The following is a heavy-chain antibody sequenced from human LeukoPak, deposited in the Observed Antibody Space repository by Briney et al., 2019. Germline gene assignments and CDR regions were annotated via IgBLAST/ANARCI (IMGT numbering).Heavy chain of an antibody. J-gene: IGHJ4*02. Sequence: PGGSLRLSCAASGFTFSSYSMNWVRQAPGKGLEWVSYISTSSSTIYYADSVKGRFTISRDNAKNSLYLQMNSLRAEDTAVYYCARETPGGYFDYWGQGTLVTVSS. D-gene: IGHD3-10*01. CDR1: GFTFSSYS. CDR2: ISTSSSTI. V-gene: IGHV3-48*01. CDR3: ARETPGGYFDY.